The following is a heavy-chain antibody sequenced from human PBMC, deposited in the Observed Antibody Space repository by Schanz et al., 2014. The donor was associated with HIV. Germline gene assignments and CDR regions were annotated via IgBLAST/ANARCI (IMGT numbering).Heavy chain of an antibody. J-gene: IGHJ6*02. D-gene: IGHD2-8*01. CDR1: GFTFSSYA. CDR2: VSGNGGHT. CDR3: ATSGYCTSGICYTRGNGMDV. Sequence: EVQLLESGGGLVQPGGSLRLSCAASGFTFSSYAMSWVRQAPGKGLEWVSGVSGNGGHTWYADSVKGRFTISRDNPKNMRYLQMNSLSAEDTAVYYGATSGYCTSGICYTRGNGMDVWGQGTLVTVSS. V-gene: IGHV3-23*01.